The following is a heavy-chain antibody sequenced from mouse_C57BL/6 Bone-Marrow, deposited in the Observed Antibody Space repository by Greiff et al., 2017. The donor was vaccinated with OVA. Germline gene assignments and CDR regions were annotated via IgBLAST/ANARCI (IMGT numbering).Heavy chain of an antibody. CDR3: ARWGLGDY. V-gene: IGHV1-76*01. CDR1: GYTFTDYY. Sequence: VQLVESGAELVRPGASVKLSCKASGYTFTDYYINWVKQRPGQGLEWIARIYPGSGNTYYNEKFKGKATLTAEKSSSTAYMQLSSLTSEDSAVYFCARWGLGDYWGQGTTLTVSS. D-gene: IGHD3-3*01. J-gene: IGHJ2*01. CDR2: IYPGSGNT.